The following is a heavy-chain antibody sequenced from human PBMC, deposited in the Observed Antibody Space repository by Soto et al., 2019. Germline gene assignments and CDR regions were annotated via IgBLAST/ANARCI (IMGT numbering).Heavy chain of an antibody. Sequence: SHTLSLTCATSGDSVSGNSAACNWITQSPPRGLEWLGRTYYGSKWYNDYAGSVKSRRTVTRDRHENQFPLHLNSVGPEVTAVYYCAREFPDYESSGRYFAYSGQGSVETVSS. D-gene: IGHD3-22*01. CDR1: GDSVSGNSAA. CDR2: TYYGSKWYN. V-gene: IGHV6-1*01. CDR3: AREFPDYESSGRYFAY. J-gene: IGHJ4*02.